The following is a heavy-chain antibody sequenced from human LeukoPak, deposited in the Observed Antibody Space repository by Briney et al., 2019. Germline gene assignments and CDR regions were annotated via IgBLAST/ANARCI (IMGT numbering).Heavy chain of an antibody. V-gene: IGHV3-23*01. CDR2: ISGSGGRT. D-gene: IGHD3-22*01. CDR3: AKSFSITMIVVVNAFDI. Sequence: GGSLRLSCAVSGFTFSNYGMSWVRQAPGKGLEWVSTISGSGGRTYYADSVKGRFTISRDNSKNTLYLQMNSLRAEDTAVYYCAKSFSITMIVVVNAFDIWGQGTMVTVSS. J-gene: IGHJ3*02. CDR1: GFTFSNYG.